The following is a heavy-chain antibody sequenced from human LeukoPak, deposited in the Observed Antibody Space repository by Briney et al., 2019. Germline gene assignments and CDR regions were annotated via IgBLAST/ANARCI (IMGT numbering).Heavy chain of an antibody. J-gene: IGHJ3*02. CDR1: GFTFSSYW. CDR3: ARDPLTGSSSWYGWADAFDI. D-gene: IGHD6-13*01. V-gene: IGHV3-7*01. CDR2: IKQDGSEK. Sequence: GRSLRLSCAASGFTFSSYWMSWVRQAPGKGLEWVANIKQDGSEKYYVDSVKGRFTISRDNAKNSLYLQMNSLRAEDTAVYYCARDPLTGSSSWYGWADAFDIWGQGTMVTVSS.